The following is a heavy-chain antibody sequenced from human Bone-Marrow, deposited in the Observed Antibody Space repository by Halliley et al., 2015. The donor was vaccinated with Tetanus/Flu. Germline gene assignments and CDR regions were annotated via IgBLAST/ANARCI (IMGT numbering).Heavy chain of an antibody. CDR3: ARDTTSGFYYYGLDV. Sequence: GLVKPSGTLSLTCSVSGVSINNRNWWTWVRQPPGKGLEWIGEINHDGNTNYNPSLNSRVIMSVDMSKNLFSLKLNSVTAADTAVYYCARDTTSGFYYYGLDVWGQGTTVTVSS. D-gene: IGHD2-2*01. CDR1: GVSINNRNW. J-gene: IGHJ6*02. CDR2: INHDGNT. V-gene: IGHV4-4*02.